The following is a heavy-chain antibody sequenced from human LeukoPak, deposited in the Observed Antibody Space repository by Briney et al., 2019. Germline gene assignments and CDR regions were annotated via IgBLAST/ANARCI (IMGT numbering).Heavy chain of an antibody. CDR3: ARQSLRNFDY. V-gene: IGHV1-2*02. Sequence: GASLKVSCKASGYTFTGYYIHYGRQALGQGLEWMGWINPNTGVTKYAQKCQCRVTMTRDTSISTAYMELSRLRSDDTTVYYCARQSLRNFDYWGKGTLVTVSS. CDR2: INPNTGVT. D-gene: IGHD5/OR15-5a*01. J-gene: IGHJ4*02. CDR1: GYTFTGYY.